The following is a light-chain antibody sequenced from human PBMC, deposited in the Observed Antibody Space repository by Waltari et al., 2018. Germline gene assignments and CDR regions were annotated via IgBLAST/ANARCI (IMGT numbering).Light chain of an antibody. Sequence: EILMTQSPATLSVSPGERATISCRASQSVYIYLAWYQVNPSHPPRLLIFDASTRATGVPDTFRCTGSGTEFTLTISCLQSVDFAFYYCQQYYSWPLTFGGGTKVEI. CDR2: DAS. CDR1: QSVYIY. CDR3: QQYYSWPLT. V-gene: IGKV3-15*01. J-gene: IGKJ4*01.